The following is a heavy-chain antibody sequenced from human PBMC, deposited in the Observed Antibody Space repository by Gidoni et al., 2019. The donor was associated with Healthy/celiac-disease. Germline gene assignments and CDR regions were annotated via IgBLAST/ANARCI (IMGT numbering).Heavy chain of an antibody. CDR2: INHSGST. CDR1: GGSFSGYY. V-gene: IGHV4-34*01. Sequence: QVQLQQWGAGLLKPSETLSLTCAVYGGSFSGYYWSWIRQPPGKGLEWIGAINHSGSTNYNPSLKSRVTISVDTSKNQFSLKLSSVTAADTAVYYCARLATTGTTPDGMDVWGQGTTVTVSS. J-gene: IGHJ6*02. CDR3: ARLATTGTTPDGMDV. D-gene: IGHD1-1*01.